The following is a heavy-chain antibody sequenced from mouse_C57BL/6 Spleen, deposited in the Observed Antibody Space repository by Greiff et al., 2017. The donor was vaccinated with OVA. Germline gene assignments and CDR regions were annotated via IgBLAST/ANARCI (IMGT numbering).Heavy chain of an antibody. D-gene: IGHD1-1*01. Sequence: QVQLQQPGAELVKPGASVKLSCKASGYTFTSYWMHWVKQRPGQGLEWIGMIHPNSGSTNYNEKFKSKATLTVDKSSSTAYMQLGSLTSEDSAVYYCARRHYYGSSYDYWGQGTTLTVPS. J-gene: IGHJ2*01. CDR1: GYTFTSYW. CDR3: ARRHYYGSSYDY. V-gene: IGHV1-64*01. CDR2: IHPNSGST.